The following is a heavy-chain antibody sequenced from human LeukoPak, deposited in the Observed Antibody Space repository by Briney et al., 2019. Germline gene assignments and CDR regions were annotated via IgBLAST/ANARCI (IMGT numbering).Heavy chain of an antibody. Sequence: GGSLRLSCAASGFTFSDYYMSWIRQAPGKGLEWVSAISGTHGTTYYTDSVKGRFTLSRDNSKNTLYLQMNSLRAEDTAVYYCAKDLEGTVVGTLDYWGQGTLVTVSS. CDR1: GFTFSDYY. D-gene: IGHD6-19*01. J-gene: IGHJ4*02. V-gene: IGHV3-23*01. CDR3: AKDLEGTVVGTLDY. CDR2: ISGTHGTT.